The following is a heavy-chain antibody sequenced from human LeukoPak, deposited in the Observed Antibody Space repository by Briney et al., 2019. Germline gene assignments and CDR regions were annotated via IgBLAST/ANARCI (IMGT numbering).Heavy chain of an antibody. CDR2: IIPILGIA. Sequence: SVKVSCKASGGTFSRYTISWVRQAPGQGLEWMGRIIPILGIANYAQKFQGRVTITADKSTSTAYMELSSLRSEDTAVYYCARSHDSSGYFYHFDGWGQGTLVTVSS. CDR3: ARSHDSSGYFYHFDG. V-gene: IGHV1-69*02. J-gene: IGHJ4*02. D-gene: IGHD3-22*01. CDR1: GGTFSRYT.